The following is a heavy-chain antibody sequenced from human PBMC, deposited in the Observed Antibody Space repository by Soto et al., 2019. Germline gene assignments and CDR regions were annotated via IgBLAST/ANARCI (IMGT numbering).Heavy chain of an antibody. D-gene: IGHD5-12*01. CDR3: ARDGYSGYGNY. V-gene: IGHV1-69*04. J-gene: IGHJ4*02. CDR1: GGTLSSYT. Sequence: SVEVSCKASGGTLSSYTISWVRQAPGQGLEWMGRIIPILGIANYAQKFQGRVTITADKSTSTAYMELSSLRSEDTAVYYCARDGYSGYGNYWGQGTLVTVSS. CDR2: IIPILGIA.